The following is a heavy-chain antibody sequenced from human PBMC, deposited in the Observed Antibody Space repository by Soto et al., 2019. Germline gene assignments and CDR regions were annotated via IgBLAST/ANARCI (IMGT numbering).Heavy chain of an antibody. CDR1: GGSISSYY. V-gene: IGHV4-59*08. CDR3: ARRQAHLSSSWNYYYYVMDV. Sequence: SETLSLTCTVSGGSISSYYWSWIRQPPGKGLEWIGYIYYSGSTNYNPSLKSRVTISVDTSKNQFSLKLSSVTAADTAVYYCARRQAHLSSSWNYYYYVMDVWGQGTTVTVSS. D-gene: IGHD6-13*01. CDR2: IYYSGST. J-gene: IGHJ6*02.